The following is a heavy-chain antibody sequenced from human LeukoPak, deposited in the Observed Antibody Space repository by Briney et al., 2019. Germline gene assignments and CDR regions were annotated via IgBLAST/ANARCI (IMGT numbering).Heavy chain of an antibody. Sequence: SGPTLVKPTQTLTLTCTFSGFSLSTSGVGGGWIRQPPGKALEWLALIYWDDDKRYSPSLKSRLTITKDTSKNQVVLTMTNMDPVDTATYYCAHSRGPYSSGWWFDYWGQGTLVTVSS. J-gene: IGHJ4*02. V-gene: IGHV2-5*02. CDR2: IYWDDDK. D-gene: IGHD6-19*01. CDR3: AHSRGPYSSGWWFDY. CDR1: GFSLSTSGVG.